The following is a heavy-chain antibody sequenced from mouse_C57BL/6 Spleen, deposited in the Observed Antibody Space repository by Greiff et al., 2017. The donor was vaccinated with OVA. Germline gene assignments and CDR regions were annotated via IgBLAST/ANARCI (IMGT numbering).Heavy chain of an antibody. Sequence: EVMLVESAGGLVQPGSSMKLSCTASGFTFSDYYMAWVRQVPEKGLEWVANINYDGSSTYYLDSLKSRFIISRDNAKNILYLQMSSLKSEDTATYYCARGAAGAMDYWGQGTSVTVSS. J-gene: IGHJ4*01. V-gene: IGHV5-16*01. CDR1: GFTFSDYY. CDR3: ARGAAGAMDY. CDR2: INYDGSST.